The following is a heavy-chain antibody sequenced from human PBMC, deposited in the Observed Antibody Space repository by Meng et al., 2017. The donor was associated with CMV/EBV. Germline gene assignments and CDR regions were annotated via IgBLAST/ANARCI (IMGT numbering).Heavy chain of an antibody. CDR3: ARDAGGYSGYDRFDY. J-gene: IGHJ4*02. CDR1: GYTFTSYD. D-gene: IGHD5-12*01. Sequence: ASVKVSCKASGYTFTSYDISWVRQAPGQGLEWMGWISAYNGNTNYAQKLQGRVTMTTDTSTSTAYMELRSLRSDDTAVYYCARDAGGYSGYDRFDYWGQGTLVTVSS. V-gene: IGHV1-18*01. CDR2: ISAYNGNT.